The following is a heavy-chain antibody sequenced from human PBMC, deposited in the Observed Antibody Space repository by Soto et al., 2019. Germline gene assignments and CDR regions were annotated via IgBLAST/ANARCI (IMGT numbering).Heavy chain of an antibody. V-gene: IGHV4-30-4*01. CDR1: GGSISSGEYY. CDR2: IYYSGST. D-gene: IGHD2-15*01. J-gene: IGHJ4*02. CDR3: ARQRRVVVAAIGYTYGFYFDY. Sequence: QVQLQESGPGLVKPSQTLSLTCSVSGGSISSGEYYWNWIRQPPGKGLEWIGSIYYSGSTSYNPSLKSRVTTSVDTSKNQFSLRLSALNAADTAVYYCARQRRVVVAAIGYTYGFYFDYWGQGTLVTVSS.